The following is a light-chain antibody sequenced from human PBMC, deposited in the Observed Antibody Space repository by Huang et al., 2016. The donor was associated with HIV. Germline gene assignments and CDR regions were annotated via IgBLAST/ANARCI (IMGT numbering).Light chain of an antibody. Sequence: EIVMTQSPATLSVSPGQRVTLSCRANRSVSTNVACYQQRHGQAPRLLIYGSSTRAPVIPARFGGSGSGTDFSLTISSLQSEDFALYYCHQYNNWLLSFGGGTRV. CDR3: HQYNNWLLS. V-gene: IGKV3-15*01. CDR2: GSS. J-gene: IGKJ4*01. CDR1: RSVSTN.